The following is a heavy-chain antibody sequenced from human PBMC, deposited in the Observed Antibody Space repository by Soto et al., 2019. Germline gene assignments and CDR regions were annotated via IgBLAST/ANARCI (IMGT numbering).Heavy chain of an antibody. D-gene: IGHD6-13*01. Sequence: SETLSLTCTVSGGSISSSSYYWGWIRQPPGKGLEWIGSIYYSGSTYYTPSLKSRVTISVDTSKNQFSLKLSSVTAADTAVYYCARHRGSTGHYYYGMDVWGQGTTVT. J-gene: IGHJ6*02. CDR3: ARHRGSTGHYYYGMDV. V-gene: IGHV4-39*01. CDR2: IYYSGST. CDR1: GGSISSSSYY.